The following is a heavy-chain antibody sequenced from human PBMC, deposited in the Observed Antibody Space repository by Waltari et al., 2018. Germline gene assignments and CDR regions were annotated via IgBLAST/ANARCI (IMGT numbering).Heavy chain of an antibody. J-gene: IGHJ6*02. D-gene: IGHD3-9*01. Sequence: EVQLLESGGGLVQPGGSLRLSCAASGFTFSSYAMSWVRQAPGKGLEWVSAISGSGGSTYYADSVKGRFTISRDNSKNTLYLQMNSLRAEDTAVYYCAKGGPRGYFDWLPTNSYYYYYGMDVWGQGTTVTVSS. CDR1: GFTFSSYA. V-gene: IGHV3-23*01. CDR2: ISGSGGST. CDR3: AKGGPRGYFDWLPTNSYYYYYGMDV.